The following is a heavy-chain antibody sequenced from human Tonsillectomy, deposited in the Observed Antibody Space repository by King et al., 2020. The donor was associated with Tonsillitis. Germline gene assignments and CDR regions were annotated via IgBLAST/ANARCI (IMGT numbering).Heavy chain of an antibody. CDR1: GFTFSSFA. Sequence: VQLVESGGGVVQPGRSLRLSCAASGFTFSSFAMHWVRQAPGKGLEWVAVISYDGSNKYYADSVEGRFTISRDNSKNTLYLQINSLSAEDTAVYYCARAGSAASVIFVYWGKGTLVSVSS. V-gene: IGHV3-30*04. J-gene: IGHJ4*02. CDR2: ISYDGSNK. CDR3: ARAGSAASVIFVY. D-gene: IGHD6-13*01.